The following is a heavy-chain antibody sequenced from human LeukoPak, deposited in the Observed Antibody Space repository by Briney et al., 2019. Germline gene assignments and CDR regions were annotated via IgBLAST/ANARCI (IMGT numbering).Heavy chain of an antibody. CDR1: GGSISRYY. J-gene: IGHJ5*02. Sequence: SETLSLTCTVSGGSISRYYWSWIRQPPGKGLEWIGYIYTSGSTNYNPSLKSRVTISVDTSKNQFSLKLSSVTAADTAVYYCARLGGWFDPWGQGTLVTVSS. CDR3: ARLGGWFDP. V-gene: IGHV4-4*09. D-gene: IGHD3-16*01. CDR2: IYTSGST.